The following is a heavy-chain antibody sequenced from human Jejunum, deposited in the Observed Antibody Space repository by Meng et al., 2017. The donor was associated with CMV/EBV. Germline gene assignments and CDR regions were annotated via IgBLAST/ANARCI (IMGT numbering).Heavy chain of an antibody. D-gene: IGHD1-26*01. J-gene: IGHJ4*02. V-gene: IGHV1-18*01. CDR1: CYTFTNYG. CDR2: INAYNGDT. Sequence: QAQLGQSGGEVKKPGASVKVSCKASCYTFTNYGITWVRQAPGQGLEWMGWINAYNGDTNYAQTLQGRVTMTTDTTTSTAYMELRSLRSDDTAVYYCARVEVGITSGDYWGQGTLVTVSS. CDR3: ARVEVGITSGDY.